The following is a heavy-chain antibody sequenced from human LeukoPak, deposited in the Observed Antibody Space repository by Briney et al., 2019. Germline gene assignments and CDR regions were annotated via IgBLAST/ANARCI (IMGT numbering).Heavy chain of an antibody. Sequence: ASVKVSCKASGYTFTTYVMHWVRQAPGQRLEWMGWINAGNGNTKYSQEFQGRVTITRDTSASTAYMELSSLRSEDMAVYYCARDGRHRYYYDSSGFYGSWFDPWGQGTLVTVSS. D-gene: IGHD3-22*01. CDR2: INAGNGNT. CDR3: ARDGRHRYYYDSSGFYGSWFDP. V-gene: IGHV1-3*03. CDR1: GYTFTTYV. J-gene: IGHJ5*02.